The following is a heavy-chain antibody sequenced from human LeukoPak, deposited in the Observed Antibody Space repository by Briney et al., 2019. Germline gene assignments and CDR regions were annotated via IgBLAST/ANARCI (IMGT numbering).Heavy chain of an antibody. CDR1: GDSITGYY. CDR3: TKSDGYGLIRI. V-gene: IGHV4-39*07. Sequence: KSSETLSLTCTVSGDSITGYYWGWIRQPPGKGLEWIGNIYYTGNTYYNVSLKSRVTISLDTSKNQFSLKVSSMTAADTAVYYCTKSDGYGLIRIWGQGTMVTVSS. D-gene: IGHD5-18*01. CDR2: IYYTGNT. J-gene: IGHJ3*02.